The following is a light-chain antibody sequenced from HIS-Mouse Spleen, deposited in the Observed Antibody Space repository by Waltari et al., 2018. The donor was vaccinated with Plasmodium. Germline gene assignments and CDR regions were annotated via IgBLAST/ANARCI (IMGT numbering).Light chain of an antibody. CDR2: AAS. Sequence: DIQMTQSPSSLSASVGDRVTITCRASQSISNYLNWYQQKPGKAPKFLIYAASTLQSGVPSSFSGSGSGTDFTLTISSLQPEDVATYYCQQSYSTWTFGQGTKVEIK. V-gene: IGKV1-39*01. J-gene: IGKJ1*01. CDR3: QQSYSTWT. CDR1: QSISNY.